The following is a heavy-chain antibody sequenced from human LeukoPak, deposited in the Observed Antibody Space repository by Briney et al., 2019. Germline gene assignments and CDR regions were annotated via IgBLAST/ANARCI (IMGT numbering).Heavy chain of an antibody. D-gene: IGHD2-21*01. J-gene: IGHJ5*02. CDR3: ARRIPPFNWFDP. CDR2: IYPGDSDT. V-gene: IGHV5-51*01. CDR1: GYXFTSYW. Sequence: GESLKISCKGSGYXFTSYWICWVRQMPGKGLEWMGIIYPGDSDTRYSPSFQGQVTISADKSISTAYLQWSSLKASDTATYYCARRIPPFNWFDPWGQGTLVTVSS.